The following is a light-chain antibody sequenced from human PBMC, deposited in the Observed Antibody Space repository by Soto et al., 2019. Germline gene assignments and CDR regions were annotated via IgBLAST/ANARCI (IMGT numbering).Light chain of an antibody. CDR1: QSVSSK. J-gene: IGKJ1*01. CDR3: QQYNNWPRT. CDR2: GAS. V-gene: IGKV3-15*01. Sequence: EIVMTQSPATLSVSPGEGATLSCRASQSVSSKLAWYQQKPGQAPRLLIYGASTRATGIPAKFSGSGSGTEFTLTISSLQSEDFAIYYCQQYNNWPRTFGQGTKVDIK.